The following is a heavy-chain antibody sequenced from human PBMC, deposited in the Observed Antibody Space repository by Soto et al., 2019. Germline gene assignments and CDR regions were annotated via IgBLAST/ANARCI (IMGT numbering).Heavy chain of an antibody. V-gene: IGHV4-30-2*01. CDR2: IYHSGST. J-gene: IGHJ4*02. D-gene: IGHD5-12*01. Sequence: QLQLQECGSGLVKPSQTLSLTCAVSGGSISSGGYSWSWIRQPPGKGLEWIGYIYHSGSTYYNPSLKSRVTISVDRSKNQFSLKLSSVTAADTAVYYCAAGGGLPRYYWGQGTLVTVSS. CDR3: AAGGGLPRYY. CDR1: GGSISSGGYS.